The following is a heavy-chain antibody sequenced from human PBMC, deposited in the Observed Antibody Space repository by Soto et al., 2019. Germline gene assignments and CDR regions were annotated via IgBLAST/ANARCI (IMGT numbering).Heavy chain of an antibody. V-gene: IGHV3-23*01. CDR1: GFTFSSYA. CDR2: ISGSGGST. CDR3: AKDYVRRSGSGGSCYSY. D-gene: IGHD2-15*01. Sequence: TGGSLRLSCAASGFTFSSYAMSWVRQAPGKGLEWVSAISGSGGSTYYADSVKGRFTISRDNSKNTLYLQMNSLRAEDTAVYYCAKDYVRRSGSGGSCYSYWGQGTLVTVSS. J-gene: IGHJ4*02.